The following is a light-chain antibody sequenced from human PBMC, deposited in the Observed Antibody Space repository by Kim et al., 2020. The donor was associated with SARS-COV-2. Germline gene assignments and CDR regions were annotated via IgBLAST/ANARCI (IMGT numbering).Light chain of an antibody. CDR3: SSYTSSSTYV. Sequence: GQSITISCTGTSSDVGGYNHVSWYQRHPGKAPKVMIYDIIKRPSGVSNRFSGSKSGNTASLTISGLQAEDEADYYCSSYTSSSTYVFGTGTKVTVL. V-gene: IGLV2-14*04. CDR1: SSDVGGYNH. CDR2: DII. J-gene: IGLJ1*01.